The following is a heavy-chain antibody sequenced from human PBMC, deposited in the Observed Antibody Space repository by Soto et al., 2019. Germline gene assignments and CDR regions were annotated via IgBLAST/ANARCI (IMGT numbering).Heavy chain of an antibody. J-gene: IGHJ4*02. CDR2: INPSGDST. V-gene: IGHV1-46*01. CDR3: AKNQERELPRVIDF. Sequence: GASVKVSCKGAGYTFSNYYMHWVRQAPGQGLEWMGIINPSGDSTSYAQEFQGRVTMTRETSTSTLYMELSSLRAEDTALYYCAKNQERELPRVIDFWGQGTLVTVSS. CDR1: GYTFSNYY. D-gene: IGHD1-7*01.